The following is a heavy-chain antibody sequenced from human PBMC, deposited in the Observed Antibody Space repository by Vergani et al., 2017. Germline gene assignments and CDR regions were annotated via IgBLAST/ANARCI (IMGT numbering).Heavy chain of an antibody. J-gene: IGHJ4*02. V-gene: IGHV4-59*01. CDR3: ARISAGITIFGVVTNARFDY. D-gene: IGHD3-3*01. Sequence: QVQLQESGPGLVKPSETLSLTCTVSGGSISSYYWSWIRQPPGKGLEWIGYIYYSGSTNYNPSLKSRVTISVDTSKNQFSLKMSSVTAADTAVHYCARISAGITIFGVVTNARFDYWGQGTLVTVSS. CDR1: GGSISSYY. CDR2: IYYSGST.